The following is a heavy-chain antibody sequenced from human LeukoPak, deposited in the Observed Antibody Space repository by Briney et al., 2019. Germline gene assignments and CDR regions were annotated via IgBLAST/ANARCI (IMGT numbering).Heavy chain of an antibody. CDR1: GFTFSSYW. CDR3: ARDVGPTMLDAFDI. J-gene: IGHJ3*02. V-gene: IGHV3-7*03. D-gene: IGHD4/OR15-4a*01. CDR2: IKQDGSEK. Sequence: PGGSLRLSSAASGFTFSSYWMSWVRQAPGKGLEWVANIKQDGSEKYHVDSVKGRFTISRDNAKNSLYLQMNSLRAEDTAVYYCARDVGPTMLDAFDIWGQGTMVTVSS.